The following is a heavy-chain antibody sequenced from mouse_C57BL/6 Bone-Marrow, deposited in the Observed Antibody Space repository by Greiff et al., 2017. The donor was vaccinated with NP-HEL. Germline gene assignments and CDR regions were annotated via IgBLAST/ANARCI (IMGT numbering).Heavy chain of an antibody. V-gene: IGHV1-59*01. CDR3: ASRQLYAMDD. Sequence: QVQLQQPGAELVRPGTSVKLSCKASGYTFTSYWMHWVKQRPGQGLEWIGVIDPSDSYTNYNQKFKGKATLTVDTSSSTAYMQLSSLTSEDSAVYYCASRQLYAMDDWGQGTSVTVSS. CDR1: GYTFTSYW. J-gene: IGHJ4*01. CDR2: IDPSDSYT. D-gene: IGHD3-2*01.